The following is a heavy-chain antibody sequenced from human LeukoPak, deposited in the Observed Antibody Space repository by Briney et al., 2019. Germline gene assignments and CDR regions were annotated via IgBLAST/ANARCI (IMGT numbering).Heavy chain of an antibody. D-gene: IGHD6-19*01. CDR1: GDSVSSNSAA. V-gene: IGHV6-1*01. Sequence: SQTLSLTCAISGDSVSSNSAAWNWIRQSPSRGLEWLGRTYYRSKWYNDSAVSVKRRITINPDTSKYQFSLQLKSVTPEVSAVYYCARAAIIAVAGTNLRFYMDVWGKGTTAPVAS. CDR3: ARAAIIAVAGTNLRFYMDV. J-gene: IGHJ6*03. CDR2: TYYRSKWYN.